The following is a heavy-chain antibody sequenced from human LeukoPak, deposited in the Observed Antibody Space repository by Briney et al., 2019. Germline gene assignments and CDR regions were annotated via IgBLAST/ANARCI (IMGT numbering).Heavy chain of an antibody. CDR2: ISGSGGST. CDR3: AKATGGSYYYSIDY. Sequence: GGSLRLSXATSGFTFSSYAMSWVRQAPGKGLEWVSAISGSGGSTYYADSVKGRFTISRDNSKNTLYLQMNSLRAEDTAVYYCAKATGGSYYYSIDYWGQGTLVTVSS. V-gene: IGHV3-23*01. CDR1: GFTFSSYA. D-gene: IGHD1-26*01. J-gene: IGHJ4*02.